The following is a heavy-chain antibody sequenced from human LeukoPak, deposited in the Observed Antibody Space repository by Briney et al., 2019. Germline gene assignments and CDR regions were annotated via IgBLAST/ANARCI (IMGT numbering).Heavy chain of an antibody. CDR1: GGSMSTYY. D-gene: IGHD3-22*01. V-gene: IGHV4-59*08. J-gene: IGHJ4*02. CDR2: IYYSGST. Sequence: SETLSLTCTVSGGSMSTYYWSWIRQPPGKGLEWIGYIYYSGSTSYNPSLKSRVTISVDTSKNQFSLKLSSVTAADTAVYYCARQYSYDSHTFDYWGQGTLVTVSS. CDR3: ARQYSYDSHTFDY.